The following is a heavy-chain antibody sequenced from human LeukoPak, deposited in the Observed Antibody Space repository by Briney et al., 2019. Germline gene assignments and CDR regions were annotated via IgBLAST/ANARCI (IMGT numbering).Heavy chain of an antibody. V-gene: IGHV5-51*01. J-gene: IGHJ4*02. Sequence: GESLKISCKGSGYSFTSYWIGWVRQMPGKGLEWMGIIYPGDSDTRYSPSFQGQVTISADKSISTVYLQWSSLKASDTAMYYCARLPGIVATIERYFDYWGQGTLVTVSS. D-gene: IGHD5-12*01. CDR1: GYSFTSYW. CDR2: IYPGDSDT. CDR3: ARLPGIVATIERYFDY.